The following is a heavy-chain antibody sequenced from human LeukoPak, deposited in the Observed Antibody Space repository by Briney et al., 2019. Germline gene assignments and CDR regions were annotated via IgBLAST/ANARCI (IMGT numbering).Heavy chain of an antibody. CDR3: TTDYRSGVVVVAATPNY. V-gene: IGHV3-15*01. J-gene: IGHJ4*02. CDR2: IKSKTDGGTT. D-gene: IGHD2-15*01. CDR1: GFTFSNAW. Sequence: GGSLRLSCAASGFTFSNAWMSWVRQAPGKGLEWVGRIKSKTDGGTTDYAAPVKGRFTISRDDSKNTLYLQMNSLKTEDTAVYYCTTDYRSGVVVVAATPNYWGQGTLVTVSS.